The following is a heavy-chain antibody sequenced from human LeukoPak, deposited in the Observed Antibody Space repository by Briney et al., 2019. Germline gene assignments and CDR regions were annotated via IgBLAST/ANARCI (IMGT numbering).Heavy chain of an antibody. Sequence: PGGSLRLSCAASGFTFSSYAMSWVRQAPGEGLEWVSGISGSDGSVYYADSVKGRFTISRDNSKHTLYLQMNSLRAEDTAVYYCAKDFSVTRWGQGTLVTVSS. J-gene: IGHJ4*02. V-gene: IGHV3-23*01. D-gene: IGHD2-21*02. CDR1: GFTFSSYA. CDR2: ISGSDGSV. CDR3: AKDFSVTR.